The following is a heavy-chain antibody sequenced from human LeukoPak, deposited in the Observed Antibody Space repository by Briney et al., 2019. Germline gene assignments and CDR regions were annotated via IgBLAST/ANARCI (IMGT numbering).Heavy chain of an antibody. J-gene: IGHJ4*02. Sequence: PSETLSLTCTVSGGSISSSSYYWGWIRQPPGKGLEWIGSIYYSGSTYYNPSLKSRVTISVDTSKNQFSLKLSSVTAADTAVYYCARDLRNIAVAGSCYWGQGTLVTVSS. CDR2: IYYSGST. V-gene: IGHV4-39*02. CDR3: ARDLRNIAVAGSCY. CDR1: GGSISSSSYY. D-gene: IGHD6-19*01.